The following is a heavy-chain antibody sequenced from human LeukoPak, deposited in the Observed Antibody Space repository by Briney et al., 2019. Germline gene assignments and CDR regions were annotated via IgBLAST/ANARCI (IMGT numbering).Heavy chain of an antibody. D-gene: IGHD1-26*01. J-gene: IGHJ4*02. Sequence: PGGSLRLSCAASGFTFSSYSMNWVRQAPGKGLEWVSSISTSSGYIYYVDSVKGRFTISRDNAKKSLYLQMNSLRAEDTAVYYCARYSSNVVGKRHYFDYWGQGTLVTISS. CDR2: ISTSSGYI. V-gene: IGHV3-21*01. CDR1: GFTFSSYS. CDR3: ARYSSNVVGKRHYFDY.